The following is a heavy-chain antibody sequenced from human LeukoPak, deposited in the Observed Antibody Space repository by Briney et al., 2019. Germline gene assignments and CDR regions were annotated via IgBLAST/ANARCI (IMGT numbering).Heavy chain of an antibody. CDR3: ARGLRIAVAGLFDY. CDR1: EFTFSSYS. Sequence: GGSLRLSCAASEFTFSSYSMSWVRQAPGKGLEWVSYITNSGNSKSYADSVKGRFTISRDNTKSSLYLQMNGLRAEDTAVYYCARGLRIAVAGLFDYWGQGTLVTVSS. CDR2: ITNSGNSK. D-gene: IGHD6-19*01. V-gene: IGHV3-48*01. J-gene: IGHJ4*02.